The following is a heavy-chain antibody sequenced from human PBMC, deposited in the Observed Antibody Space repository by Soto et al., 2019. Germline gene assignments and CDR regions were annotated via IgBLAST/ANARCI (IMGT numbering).Heavy chain of an antibody. CDR2: ISGSGGST. D-gene: IGHD3-22*01. Sequence: GGSLRLSCAASGFTFSSYAMSWVRQAPGKGLEWVSAISGSGGSTYYADSVKGRFTISRDNSKNTLYLQMNSLRAEDTAVYYCAKDEESMIVVGLEGAFDIWGQGTMVTVS. CDR3: AKDEESMIVVGLEGAFDI. CDR1: GFTFSSYA. V-gene: IGHV3-23*01. J-gene: IGHJ3*02.